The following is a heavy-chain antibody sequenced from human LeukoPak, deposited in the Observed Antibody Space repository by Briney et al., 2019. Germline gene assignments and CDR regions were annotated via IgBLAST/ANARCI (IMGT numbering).Heavy chain of an antibody. Sequence: SETLSLTCAVYGGSFSGYYWSWIRQPPGKGLEWIGYIYYSGTTYYNPSLKSRVTISVDTSKNQFSLKLSSVTAADTAVYYCARGSQSLGYCSGGSCRAKIFDYWGQGTLVTVSS. CDR3: ARGSQSLGYCSGGSCRAKIFDY. J-gene: IGHJ4*02. D-gene: IGHD2-15*01. CDR1: GGSFSGYY. CDR2: IYYSGTT. V-gene: IGHV4-34*01.